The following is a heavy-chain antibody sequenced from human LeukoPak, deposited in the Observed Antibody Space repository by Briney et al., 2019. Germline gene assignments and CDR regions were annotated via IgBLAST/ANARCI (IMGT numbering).Heavy chain of an antibody. J-gene: IGHJ6*02. CDR3: ARRICSSTSCKFYYYYRMDV. D-gene: IGHD2-2*01. Sequence: GASVKVSCKASGYTFTSCDINWVRQATGQGLEWMGWMNPHSGNTGYAQKFQGRVTMTRKTSISTAYMELSSLRSEDTAVYYCARRICSSTSCKFYYYYRMDVWGQGTTVTVSS. V-gene: IGHV1-8*01. CDR2: MNPHSGNT. CDR1: GYTFTSCD.